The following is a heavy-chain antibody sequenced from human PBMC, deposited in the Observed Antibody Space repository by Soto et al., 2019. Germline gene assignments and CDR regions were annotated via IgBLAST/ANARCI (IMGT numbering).Heavy chain of an antibody. J-gene: IGHJ6*02. V-gene: IGHV3-48*03. CDR2: ISSSGSTI. D-gene: IGHD1-26*01. Sequence: PGGSLRLSWSASGFTFRSYEMNWVRQAPGKGLEWVSYISSSGSTIYYADSVKGRFTISRDNAKNSLYLQMNSLRAEDTAVYYCARDEGGGSYYVRYYYGMDVWGQGTTVTVSS. CDR1: GFTFRSYE. CDR3: ARDEGGGSYYVRYYYGMDV.